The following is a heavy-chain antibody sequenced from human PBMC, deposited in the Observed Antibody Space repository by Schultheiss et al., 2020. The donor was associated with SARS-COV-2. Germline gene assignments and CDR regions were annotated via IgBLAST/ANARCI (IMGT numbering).Heavy chain of an antibody. CDR1: GGSFSGYY. CDR2: IYTSGST. Sequence: SQTLSLTCAVYGGSFSGYYWSWIRQPPGKGLEWIGRIYTSGSTNYNPSLKSRVTMSVDTSKNQFSLRLSSVTAADTAVYYCARHRSGYYDSSGWENAFDIWGQGTMVTVSS. J-gene: IGHJ3*02. D-gene: IGHD3-22*01. V-gene: IGHV4-59*10. CDR3: ARHRSGYYDSSGWENAFDI.